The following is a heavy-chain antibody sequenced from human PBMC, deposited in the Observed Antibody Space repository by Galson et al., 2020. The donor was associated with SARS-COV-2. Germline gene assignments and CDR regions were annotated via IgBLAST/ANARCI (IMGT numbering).Heavy chain of an antibody. Sequence: GESLKISCAVSGFAFSTYALSWVRQAPGRGLEWVSAISARGDATYYADSVKGRFTISRDNSKNTLYLHMNSLSAEDTAVYYCAKDYDVWTGPIWGQGTRVTVSS. CDR1: GFAFSTYA. CDR3: AKDYDVWTGPI. CDR2: ISARGDAT. V-gene: IGHV3-23*01. J-gene: IGHJ4*02. D-gene: IGHD3-3*01.